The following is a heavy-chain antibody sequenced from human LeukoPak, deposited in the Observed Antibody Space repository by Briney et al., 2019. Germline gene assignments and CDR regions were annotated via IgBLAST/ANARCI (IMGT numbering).Heavy chain of an antibody. CDR3: ARHPLGYCSSTSCYKVGFDY. CDR2: IYPGDSDT. Sequence: GESLKISCKGSGYSLTSYWIGWVRQMPGKGLEWTGIIYPGDSDTRYSPSFQGQVTISPDKSISPACLQWSSLKASDTAMYYCARHPLGYCSSTSCYKVGFDYWGQGTLVTVSS. V-gene: IGHV5-51*01. CDR1: GYSLTSYW. D-gene: IGHD2-2*02. J-gene: IGHJ4*02.